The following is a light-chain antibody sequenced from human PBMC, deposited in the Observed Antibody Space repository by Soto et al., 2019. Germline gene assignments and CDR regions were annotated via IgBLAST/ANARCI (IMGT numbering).Light chain of an antibody. CDR2: GAS. J-gene: IGKJ1*01. CDR1: QSVSSNY. CDR3: QQYGNSPRT. V-gene: IGKV3-20*01. Sequence: ETLLTQSPATLSLAPGERATLSCGTSQSVSSNYLAWHQQKPGQAPRLLIYGASSRATGIPDRFSGSGSGTDFTLTISRLQPEDLAVYYCQQYGNSPRTFGQGTKVDIK.